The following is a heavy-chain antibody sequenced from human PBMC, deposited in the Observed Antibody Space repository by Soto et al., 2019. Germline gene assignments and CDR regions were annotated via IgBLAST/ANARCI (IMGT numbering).Heavy chain of an antibody. V-gene: IGHV4-31*03. CDR2: IYYSGST. D-gene: IGHD2-15*01. Sequence: SETLSLTCTVSGGSISSGGYYWSWIRQHPGKGLEWIGYIYYSGSTYYNPSLKSRVTISVDTSKNQFSLKLSSVTAADTAVYYCARARCSGGSCYPKIPPDYWGQGTLVTVS. J-gene: IGHJ4*02. CDR3: ARARCSGGSCYPKIPPDY. CDR1: GGSISSGGYY.